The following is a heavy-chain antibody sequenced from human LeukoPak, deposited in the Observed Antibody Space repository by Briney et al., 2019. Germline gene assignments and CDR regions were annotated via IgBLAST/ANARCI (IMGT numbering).Heavy chain of an antibody. V-gene: IGHV4-59*08. D-gene: IGHD1-1*01. CDR3: ARQPSYNNSPALFDY. Sequence: SETLSLTCTVSGGXISNYYWSWIRQPPGKGLEWIGYIYYSGSTNYNPSLESRVTISVDTSKNQFSLKLSSLTAADTAVYYCARQPSYNNSPALFDYWGQGTLVTVSS. CDR2: IYYSGST. CDR1: GGXISNYY. J-gene: IGHJ4*02.